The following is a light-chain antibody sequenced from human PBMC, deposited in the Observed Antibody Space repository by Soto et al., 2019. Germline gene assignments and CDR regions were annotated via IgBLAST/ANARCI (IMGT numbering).Light chain of an antibody. J-gene: IGKJ1*01. V-gene: IGKV2-24*01. Sequence: DAVLTQTPLSSPVTLGQPATISCRSSQSLVHGDGNTYVSWLQQRPGQSPRLLIYRVSNRFSGVKDRFSGTGAGTDFTLRISRVEAEDVAVYYCAQETHFPRTFGQGTKVEI. CDR1: QSLVHGDGNTY. CDR3: AQETHFPRT. CDR2: RVS.